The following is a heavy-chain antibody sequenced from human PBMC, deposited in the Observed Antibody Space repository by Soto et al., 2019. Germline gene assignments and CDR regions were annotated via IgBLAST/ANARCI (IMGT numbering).Heavy chain of an antibody. CDR1: GFRFGDYA. Sequence: EVQLVESGGGLVQPGRSLRLSCVASGFRFGDYAMHWVRHAPGKGLEWVSGVSANSDYIAYAGSVKGRFTISRDNAKDFHYLPMNSLGTEDTAFYCCAKWFSFGDYRSYFDYWCQGTLVTVSS. J-gene: IGHJ4*02. D-gene: IGHD4-17*01. CDR2: VSANSDYI. CDR3: AKWFSFGDYRSYFDY. V-gene: IGHV3-9*01.